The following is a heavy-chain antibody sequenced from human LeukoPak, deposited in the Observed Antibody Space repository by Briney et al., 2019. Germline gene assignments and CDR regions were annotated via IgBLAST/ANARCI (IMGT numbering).Heavy chain of an antibody. D-gene: IGHD3-22*01. CDR2: INAGNGNT. J-gene: IGHJ4*02. CDR1: GYTFTSYA. CDR3: ASGGYYDSSGYYSWIFDY. Sequence: ASVKVSCKASGYTFTSYAMHWVRQAPGQRLEWMGWINAGNGNTKYSQEFQGRVTITRDTSASTAYMELSSLRSEDTAVYYCASGGYYDSSGYYSWIFDYWGQGTLVTVSS. V-gene: IGHV1-3*03.